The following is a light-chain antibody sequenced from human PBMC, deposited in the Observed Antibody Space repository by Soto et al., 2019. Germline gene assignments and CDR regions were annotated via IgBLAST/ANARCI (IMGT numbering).Light chain of an antibody. CDR3: MQSTQLPPT. V-gene: IGKV2D-29*02. CDR2: EVS. Sequence: DVVMTQSPLSLSVTPGQPASISCKSSQSLLHITGETFLFWYLQKPGQSPQLLIYEVSTRVSGVQDRFSGRGSGTDFTLEISRVETDDVGIYYCMQSTQLPPTFGQGTRPENK. CDR1: QSLLHITGETF. J-gene: IGKJ5*01.